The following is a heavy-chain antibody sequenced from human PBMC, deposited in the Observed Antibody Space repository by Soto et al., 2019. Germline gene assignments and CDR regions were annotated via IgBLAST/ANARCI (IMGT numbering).Heavy chain of an antibody. CDR3: AREGAAAADTGDY. J-gene: IGHJ4*02. CDR1: GGSISSSNW. D-gene: IGHD6-13*01. Sequence: QVQLQESGPGLVKPSGTLSLTCAVSGGSISSSNWWSWVRQPPGKGLEWIGEIYHSGSTNYNPSLKSRATLAVDKSKNQFSRKLSSVTAAATAVYYRAREGAAAADTGDYWGQGTLVTVSS. V-gene: IGHV4-4*02. CDR2: IYHSGST.